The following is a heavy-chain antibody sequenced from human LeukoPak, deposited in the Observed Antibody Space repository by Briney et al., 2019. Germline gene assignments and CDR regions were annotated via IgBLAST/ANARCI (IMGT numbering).Heavy chain of an antibody. J-gene: IGHJ3*01. CDR2: IRYDGSKK. V-gene: IGHV3-30*02. CDR3: AKDSFFDYDWGSHRYGAFDF. CDR1: GFTFSSYG. Sequence: PGGSLRLSCAASGFTFSSYGMHWVRQAPGKGLEWVAFIRYDGSKKDYVDSVKGRFTISRDNSNNTVYLQMSSLSAGDTAVYYCAKDSFFDYDWGSHRYGAFDFWGQGTIVTVAS. D-gene: IGHD3-16*02.